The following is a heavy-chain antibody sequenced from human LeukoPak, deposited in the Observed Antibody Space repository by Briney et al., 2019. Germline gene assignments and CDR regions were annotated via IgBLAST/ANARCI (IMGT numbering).Heavy chain of an antibody. CDR3: TRGAGWLIDY. Sequence: SETLSLTCTVSGGSISSGGYYWSWIRQPPGKGLEWIGNIYHSGSTYYNPSLKSRVTISADTSKNQFSLKLNSLTPADTAVYYCTRGAGWLIDYWGQGILVTVSS. V-gene: IGHV4-30-2*01. CDR2: IYHSGST. D-gene: IGHD3-16*01. J-gene: IGHJ4*02. CDR1: GGSISSGGYY.